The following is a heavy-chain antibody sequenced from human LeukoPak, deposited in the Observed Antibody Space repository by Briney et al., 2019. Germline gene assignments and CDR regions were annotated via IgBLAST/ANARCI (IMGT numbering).Heavy chain of an antibody. D-gene: IGHD2-21*01. J-gene: IGHJ3*02. CDR3: VRGQYSAFDI. V-gene: IGHV6-1*01. Sequence: SQTLSLTCAVSGDSVSGNIVAWNWIRQSPSRGLEWLGRTNRGSSYYAPSMKSRISISPDTSKNQFSLHLNSVTPEDTAVYFCVRGQYSAFDIWGQGTLVIVSS. CDR1: GDSVSGNIVA. CDR2: TNRGSS.